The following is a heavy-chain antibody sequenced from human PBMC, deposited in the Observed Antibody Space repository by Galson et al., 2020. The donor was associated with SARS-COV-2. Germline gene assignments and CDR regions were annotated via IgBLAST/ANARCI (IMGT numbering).Heavy chain of an antibody. D-gene: IGHD2-15*01. Sequence: SVKVSCKASGGTFSSYAISWVRQAPGQGLEWMGGIIPIFGTANYAQKFQGRVTITADESTSTAYMELSSLRSEDTAVYYCARICGGSCYSFRYCCYGMDGWGQGTTVTVSS. J-gene: IGHJ6*02. V-gene: IGHV1-69*13. CDR1: GGTFSSYA. CDR3: ARICGGSCYSFRYCCYGMDG. CDR2: IIPIFGTA.